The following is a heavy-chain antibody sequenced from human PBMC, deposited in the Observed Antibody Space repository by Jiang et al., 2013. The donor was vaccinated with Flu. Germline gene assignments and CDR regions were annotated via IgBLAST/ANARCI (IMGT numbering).Heavy chain of an antibody. Sequence: NNSQKFQGRVTITRDTSASTAYMELSSLRSEDTAVYYCARGIAVADPSFDYWGQGTLVTVSS. J-gene: IGHJ4*02. D-gene: IGHD6-19*01. CDR3: ARGIAVADPSFDY. V-gene: IGHV1-3*01.